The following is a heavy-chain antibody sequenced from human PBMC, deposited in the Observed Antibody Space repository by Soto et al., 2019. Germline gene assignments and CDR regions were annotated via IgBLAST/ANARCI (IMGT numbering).Heavy chain of an antibody. J-gene: IGHJ3*02. CDR3: IRQFTGQLKRDDAFDI. CDR1: GFTFSGSA. Sequence: EVQLVESGGGLVQPGGSLKLSCAASGFTFSGSAMHWVRQGSGKGLEWVGRIRSKANSYAAAYAASVTGRFTISRDDSKNTASLQMNSQKTEDTAVYYCIRQFTGQLKRDDAFDIWGQGTMVTASS. D-gene: IGHD2-8*02. V-gene: IGHV3-73*01. CDR2: IRSKANSYAA.